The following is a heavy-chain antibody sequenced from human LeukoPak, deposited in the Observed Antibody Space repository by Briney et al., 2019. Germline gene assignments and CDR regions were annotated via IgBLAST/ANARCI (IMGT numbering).Heavy chain of an antibody. Sequence: GGSLRLSCAASGFTFSSYGMHWVRQAPAKGLEWVAFIRYDGSNKYYADSVKGRFTISRDNSKSTLYLQMNSLRAEDTAVYYCAKVDENYSSSTYFDYWGQGTLVTVSS. CDR3: AKVDENYSSSTYFDY. V-gene: IGHV3-30*02. CDR1: GFTFSSYG. J-gene: IGHJ4*02. D-gene: IGHD6-6*01. CDR2: IRYDGSNK.